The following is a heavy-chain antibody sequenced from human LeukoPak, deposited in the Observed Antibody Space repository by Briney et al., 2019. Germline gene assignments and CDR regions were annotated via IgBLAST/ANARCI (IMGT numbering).Heavy chain of an antibody. CDR2: MSADGRTI. D-gene: IGHD3-16*02. CDR1: GFTFSSSW. CDR3: AIARSYRFDY. V-gene: IGHV3-74*03. Sequence: GGSLRLSCAGSGFTFSSSWMHWVRQFPGKELVWVSRMSADGRTIKYADSMNGRFTISRDNSKNTLYLHMNSLTVEDTAVYYCAIARSYRFDYWGQGALVTVSS. J-gene: IGHJ4*02.